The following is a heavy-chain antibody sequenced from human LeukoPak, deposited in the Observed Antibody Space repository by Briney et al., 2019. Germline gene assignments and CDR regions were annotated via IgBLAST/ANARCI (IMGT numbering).Heavy chain of an antibody. CDR1: GYTFTNYY. CDR2: INPSGGST. V-gene: IGHV1-46*01. CDR3: ARGGVGATTYVWFDP. J-gene: IGHJ5*02. Sequence: ASVNVSCKASGYTFTNYYIHWVRQAPGQGLECMGRINPSGGSTSYAQKFQGRVTMTRDMSTSTVYMELSSLRSEDTAVYYCARGGVGATTYVWFDPWGQGTLVTVSS. D-gene: IGHD1-26*01.